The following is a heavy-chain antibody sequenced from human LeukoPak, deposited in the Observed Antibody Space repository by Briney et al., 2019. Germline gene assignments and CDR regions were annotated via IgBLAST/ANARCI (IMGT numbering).Heavy chain of an antibody. CDR1: GGSISSYY. CDR3: ARDDHGYGDYLFDY. V-gene: IGHV4-4*07. CDR2: IYSSGST. Sequence: SETLSLTCTVSGGSISSYYWSWIRQPAGKGLEWIGRIYSSGSTNYNPSLKSRVTMSVDTSKNQFSLKVASVTAADTAVYYCARDDHGYGDYLFDYWGQGTLVTVSS. J-gene: IGHJ4*02. D-gene: IGHD4-17*01.